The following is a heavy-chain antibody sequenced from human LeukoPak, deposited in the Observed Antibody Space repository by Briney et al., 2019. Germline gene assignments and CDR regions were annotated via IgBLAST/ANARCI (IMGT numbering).Heavy chain of an antibody. J-gene: IGHJ4*02. D-gene: IGHD1-20*01. Sequence: PGGSLRLSCAASGFTFSSYSMNWVRQAPGKGLEWVSSISTSSTYIYYADSVKGRFTISRENAKNSLYLQMNSLRAEDTAVYYCARDPPFIIGTTFFDYWGQGTLVTVSS. CDR1: GFTFSSYS. V-gene: IGHV3-21*01. CDR3: ARDPPFIIGTTFFDY. CDR2: ISTSSTYI.